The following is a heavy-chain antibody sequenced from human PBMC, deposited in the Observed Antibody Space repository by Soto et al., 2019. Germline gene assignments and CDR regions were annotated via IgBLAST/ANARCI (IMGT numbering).Heavy chain of an antibody. CDR2: IYYSGST. Sequence: LTCTVSGGSISSYYWSWIRQPPGKGLEWIGYIYYSGSTNYNPSLKSRVTISVDTSKNQFSLKLSSVTAADTAVYYCARGEYYDSSGYSLVGAAFDIWGQGTMVTVSS. V-gene: IGHV4-59*01. J-gene: IGHJ3*02. CDR1: GGSISSYY. CDR3: ARGEYYDSSGYSLVGAAFDI. D-gene: IGHD3-22*01.